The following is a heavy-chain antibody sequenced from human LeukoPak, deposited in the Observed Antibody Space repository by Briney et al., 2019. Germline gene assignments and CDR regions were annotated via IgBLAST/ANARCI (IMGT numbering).Heavy chain of an antibody. J-gene: IGHJ6*02. CDR2: INHSGST. CDR1: GGSFSGYY. Sequence: SETLSITCAVYGGSFSGYYWSWIRQPPGKGLEWIGEINHSGSTNYNPSLKSRVTISVDTSKNQFSLKLSSVTAADTAVYYCARDGVPAGMDVWGQGTTVTVSS. V-gene: IGHV4-34*01. CDR3: ARDGVPAGMDV. D-gene: IGHD2-2*01.